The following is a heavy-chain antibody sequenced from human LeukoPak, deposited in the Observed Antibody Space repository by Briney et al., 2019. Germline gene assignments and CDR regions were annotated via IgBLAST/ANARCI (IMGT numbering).Heavy chain of an antibody. CDR3: AAGGGNSYDPY. V-gene: IGHV1-58*01. D-gene: IGHD5-18*01. CDR2: IVVGSGNT. J-gene: IGHJ4*02. CDR1: GFTFTSSA. Sequence: SVKVSCTASGFTFTSSAVQWVRQARGQRLEWIGWIVVGSGNTNYAQKFQERVTITRDMSTSTAYMELSSLRSEDTAVYYCAAGGGNSYDPYWGQGTLVTVSS.